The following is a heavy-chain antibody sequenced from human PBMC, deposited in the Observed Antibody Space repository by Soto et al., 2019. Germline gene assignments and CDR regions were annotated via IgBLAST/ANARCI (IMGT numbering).Heavy chain of an antibody. CDR3: ARIIGYCRNNDCSWTFDI. D-gene: IGHD2-2*03. CDR1: GYSFISYW. J-gene: IGHJ3*02. V-gene: IGHV5-51*01. Sequence: PGESLKISCKTSGYSFISYWVAWVRQKPGKGLEWMGTFYPGDSTSTYSPSFQGQVTISVDKSISTAYLHLSGLKASDTAMYFCARIIGYCRNNDCSWTFDIWGQGTVVTVSS. CDR2: FYPGDSTS.